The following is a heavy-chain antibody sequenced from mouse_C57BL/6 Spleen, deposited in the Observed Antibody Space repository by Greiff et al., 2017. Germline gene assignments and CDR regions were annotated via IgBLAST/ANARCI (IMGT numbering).Heavy chain of an antibody. CDR1: GYTFTDYN. Sequence: EVQLQQSGPELVKPGASVKIPCKASGYTFTDYNMDWVKQSHGKSLEWIGDINPNNGGTIYNQKFKGKATLTVDKSSSTAYMELRSLTSEDTAVYYCARCYDGYWYFEVWGTGTTVTVSS. J-gene: IGHJ1*03. CDR3: ARCYDGYWYFEV. V-gene: IGHV1-18*01. CDR2: INPNNGGT. D-gene: IGHD2-3*01.